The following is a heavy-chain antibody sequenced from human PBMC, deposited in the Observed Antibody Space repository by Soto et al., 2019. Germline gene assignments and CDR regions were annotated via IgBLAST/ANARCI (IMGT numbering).Heavy chain of an antibody. CDR1: GGSISSYY. CDR2: IYYSGST. J-gene: IGHJ6*03. D-gene: IGHD2-15*01. CDR3: ARGNTGVVVAATLDYYYMDV. Sequence: SETLSLTCTVSGGSISSYYWSWIRQPPGKGLEWIGYIYYSGSTNYNPSLKSRVTISVDTSKNQFSLKLSSVTAADTAVYYCARGNTGVVVAATLDYYYMDVWGKGTTVTVSS. V-gene: IGHV4-59*01.